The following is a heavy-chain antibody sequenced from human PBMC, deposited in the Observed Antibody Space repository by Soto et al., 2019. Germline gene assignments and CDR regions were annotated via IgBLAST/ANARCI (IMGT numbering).Heavy chain of an antibody. V-gene: IGHV1-18*01. CDR1: GYTFTSYG. Sequence: QVQLVQSGAEVKKPGASVKVSCKASGYTFTSYGISWVRQAPGQGLEWMGWISAYNGNTNYAQKLQGRVTMTTDTSTSTAYMELRSLRSDDTAVYYCARSPLPAAMGPEYYYYYYMDVWGKGTTVTVSS. CDR3: ARSPLPAAMGPEYYYYYYMDV. J-gene: IGHJ6*03. CDR2: ISAYNGNT. D-gene: IGHD2-2*01.